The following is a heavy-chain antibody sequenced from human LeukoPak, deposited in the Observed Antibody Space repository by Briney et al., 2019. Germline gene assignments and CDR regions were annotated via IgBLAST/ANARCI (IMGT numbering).Heavy chain of an antibody. V-gene: IGHV4-59*12. J-gene: IGHJ4*02. Sequence: SETLSLTCTVFGGSISTNYWSWIRQPPGKGLEWIGYIYYSGRTNYNPSLKSRVTISIDTSKNQFSLKLSSVTAADTAVYYCARRYGWIDYWGQGTLVTVSS. CDR2: IYYSGRT. CDR1: GGSISTNY. CDR3: ARRYGWIDY. D-gene: IGHD3-10*01.